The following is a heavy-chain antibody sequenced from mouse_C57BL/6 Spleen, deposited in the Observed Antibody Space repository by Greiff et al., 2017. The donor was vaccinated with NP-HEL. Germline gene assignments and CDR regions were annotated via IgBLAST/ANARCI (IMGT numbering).Heavy chain of an antibody. CDR2: IDPSDSYT. CDR3: ARRVTAVGDPYYFDY. D-gene: IGHD1-1*01. V-gene: IGHV1-59*01. J-gene: IGHJ2*01. Sequence: VQLQQPGAELVRPGTSVKLSCKASGYTFTSYWMHWVKQRPGQGLEWIGVIDPSDSYTNYNQKFKGKATLTVDTSTSTAYMQLSSLTSENSAVYYSARRVTAVGDPYYFDYWGQGTTLTVSS. CDR1: GYTFTSYW.